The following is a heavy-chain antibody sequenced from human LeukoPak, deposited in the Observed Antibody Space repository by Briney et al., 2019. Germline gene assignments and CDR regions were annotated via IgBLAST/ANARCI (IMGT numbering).Heavy chain of an antibody. CDR1: GYIFTGYY. V-gene: IGHV1-2*02. CDR3: AREVADFWSGYYHNWFDP. J-gene: IGHJ5*02. D-gene: IGHD3-3*01. Sequence: ASVKVSCKASGYIFTGYYMHWVRQAPGQGLEWMGWINPNSGGTNYAQKFQGRVTMTRDTSISTAYMELSRLRSDDTAVYYCAREVADFWSGYYHNWFDPWGQGTLVTVSS. CDR2: INPNSGGT.